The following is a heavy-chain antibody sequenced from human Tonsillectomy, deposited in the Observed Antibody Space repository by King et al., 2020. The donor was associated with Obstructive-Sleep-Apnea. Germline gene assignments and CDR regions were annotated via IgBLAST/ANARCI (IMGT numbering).Heavy chain of an antibody. D-gene: IGHD4-11*01. V-gene: IGHV3-74*01. CDR2: INSDGSST. CDR3: ARGGNDYSNFFDY. J-gene: IGHJ4*02. Sequence: VQLVESGGGLVQPGGSLRLSCAASGFTFSSYWMHWVRHAPGKGLVWVSRINSDGSSTSYADSVKGRFTISRDNAKNTLYLQMNSLRAEDTAVYYCARGGNDYSNFFDYWGQGTLVTVSS. CDR1: GFTFSSYW.